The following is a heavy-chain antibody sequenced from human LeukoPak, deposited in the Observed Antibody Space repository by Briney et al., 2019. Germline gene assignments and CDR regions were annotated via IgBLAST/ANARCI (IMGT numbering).Heavy chain of an antibody. Sequence: GGSLRLSCAASGFTFSSYEMNWVRQAPGKGLEWVSYISNSGTAIYYADSVKGRFTSSRDNAKSSLYLQMNSLRAEDTAVYYCARAGYSMDTEYFQHWGQGTLVPVSS. D-gene: IGHD5-18*01. CDR3: ARAGYSMDTEYFQH. V-gene: IGHV3-48*03. CDR2: ISNSGTAI. J-gene: IGHJ1*01. CDR1: GFTFSSYE.